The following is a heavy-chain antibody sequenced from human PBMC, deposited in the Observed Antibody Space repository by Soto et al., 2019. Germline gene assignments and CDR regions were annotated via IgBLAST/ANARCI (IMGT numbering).Heavy chain of an antibody. V-gene: IGHV4-31*03. J-gene: IGHJ4*02. CDR3: ARDRGGYGVFDY. CDR2: IYHSGGT. Sequence: VQLQESGPGLVKPSQTLSLTCSVSAGSISSGGYYWNWIRQPPGKGLEWIGYIYHSGGTYSSPSLRSRVTIPVDTSKNQFSLKLTSVTAADTAVYYCARDRGGYGVFDYCGQGTLVTVSS. CDR1: AGSISSGGYY. D-gene: IGHD5-12*01.